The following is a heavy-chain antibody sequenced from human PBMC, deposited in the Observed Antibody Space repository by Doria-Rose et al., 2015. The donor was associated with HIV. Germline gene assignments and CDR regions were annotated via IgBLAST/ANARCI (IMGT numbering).Heavy chain of an antibody. V-gene: IGHV2-26*01. CDR2: IFSDNER. J-gene: IGHJ4*02. Sequence: QVTLKESGPVLVKPTETLTLTCTVSGVSLSSPGMGVSWIRQPPGKALEWLANIFSDNERSYKTSLKSRLTIYRGTCKSQVVLTMTDMDPVDTATYYCARIKSSRWYHKYYFDFWGQGTLVIVSA. D-gene: IGHD6-13*01. CDR3: ARIKSSRWYHKYYFDF. CDR1: GVSLSSPGMG.